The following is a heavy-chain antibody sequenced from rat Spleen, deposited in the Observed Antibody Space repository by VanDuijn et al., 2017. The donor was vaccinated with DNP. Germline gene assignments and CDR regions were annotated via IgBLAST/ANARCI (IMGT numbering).Heavy chain of an antibody. V-gene: IGHV3-3*01. CDR1: GYSITSCCR. CDR2: INSAGST. D-gene: IGHD4-2*01. Sequence: EVQLQESGPGLVKPSQSLSLTCSVTGYSITSCCRWTWIRKFPGHKLEWMGYINSAGSTSYNPSLKSRISITRDTSKNQFFLHLNSVTTEDTATYYCARWSDYFDYWGQGVMVTVSS. J-gene: IGHJ2*01. CDR3: ARWSDYFDY.